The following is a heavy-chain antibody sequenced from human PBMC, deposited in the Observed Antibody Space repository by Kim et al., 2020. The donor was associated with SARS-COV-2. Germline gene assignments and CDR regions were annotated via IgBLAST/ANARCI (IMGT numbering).Heavy chain of an antibody. CDR1: GYTFTSYY. D-gene: IGHD2-8*01. J-gene: IGHJ4*02. CDR2: INPSGGST. Sequence: ASVKVSCKASGYTFTSYYMHWARQAPGQGLEWMGIINPSGGSTSYAQKFQGRVTMTRDTSTSTVYMELSSLRSEDTAVYYCARDSSNRVASLIYFDYWGQGTLVTVSS. V-gene: IGHV1-46*01. CDR3: ARDSSNRVASLIYFDY.